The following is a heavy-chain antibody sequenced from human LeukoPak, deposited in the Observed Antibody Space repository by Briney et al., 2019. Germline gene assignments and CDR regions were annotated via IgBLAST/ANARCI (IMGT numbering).Heavy chain of an antibody. D-gene: IGHD4-11*01. CDR2: INKDGTTI. CDR1: GFTFSNSW. CDR3: LTTVNGDNSG. Sequence: QPGGSLRLSRATSGFTFSNSWMHWVRRAPGKGLVWVSRINKDGTTITYAESVRGRFTISRDNAKNTLYLQVNSLRVEDTAVYYCLTTVNGDNSGWGQGTLVTVSS. J-gene: IGHJ4*02. V-gene: IGHV3-74*01.